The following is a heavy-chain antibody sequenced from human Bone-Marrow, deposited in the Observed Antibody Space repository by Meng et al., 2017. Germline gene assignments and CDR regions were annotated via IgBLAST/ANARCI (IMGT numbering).Heavy chain of an antibody. J-gene: IGHJ4*02. CDR2: MSSRGSNI. D-gene: IGHD1-1*01. CDR3: AEGGLEGDFDY. V-gene: IGHV3-11*01. CDR1: GITFSDYY. Sequence: QVQGGEAGEGLVHPGGSLGLSCAASGITFSDYYMSWICQAPGKGMEWVSYMSSRGSNIYYADSVKGRFTISRDNAKNSLYLQMNSLRAEDTAVYYCAEGGLEGDFDYWGQGTLVTVSS.